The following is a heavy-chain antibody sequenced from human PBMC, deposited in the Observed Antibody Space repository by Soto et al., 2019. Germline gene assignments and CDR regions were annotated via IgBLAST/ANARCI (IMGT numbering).Heavy chain of an antibody. Sequence: SETLSLTCAVSGGSFSGYYWSWIRQPPGKGLEWIGEINHSGSTNYNPSLKSRVTISVDTSKNQFSLKLSSVTAADTAVYYCARGGDYDSSGYYYDFDYWGQGTLVTVS. J-gene: IGHJ4*02. CDR2: INHSGST. CDR1: GGSFSGYY. D-gene: IGHD3-22*01. CDR3: ARGGDYDSSGYYYDFDY. V-gene: IGHV4-34*01.